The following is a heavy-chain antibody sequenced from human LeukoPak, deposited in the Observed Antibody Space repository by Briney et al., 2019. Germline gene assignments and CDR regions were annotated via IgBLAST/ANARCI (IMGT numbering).Heavy chain of an antibody. D-gene: IGHD3-22*01. CDR1: GGSISSYY. V-gene: IGHV4-59*08. J-gene: IGHJ3*02. Sequence: TSETLSLTCTVSGGSISSYYWNWIRQPPGKGLEWIGYIYYTGSTNYNPSLKSRVTISVDTSKNHFSLKLSSVTAADTAVYYCARQRSTGHYYDSSGYPRGAFDIWGQGTMVTVSS. CDR2: IYYTGST. CDR3: ARQRSTGHYYDSSGYPRGAFDI.